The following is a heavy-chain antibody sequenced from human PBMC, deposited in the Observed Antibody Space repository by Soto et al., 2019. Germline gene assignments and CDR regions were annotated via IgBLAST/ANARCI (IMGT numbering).Heavy chain of an antibody. CDR1: GYXFTSYW. Sequence: PXEXLKISYKCSGYXFTSYWIGWVRQMPGKGLEFIGIIYPGDSDTRYSPSFQGNVTSSADKSISTAYLQWSSLKASATAMYFCARGSSSYLFDYWGQGTLGTVSS. V-gene: IGHV5-51*01. D-gene: IGHD6-13*01. CDR2: IYPGDSDT. CDR3: ARGSSSYLFDY. J-gene: IGHJ4*02.